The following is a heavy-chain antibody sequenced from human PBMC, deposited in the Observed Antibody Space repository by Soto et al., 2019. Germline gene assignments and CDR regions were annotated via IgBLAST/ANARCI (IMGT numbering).Heavy chain of an antibody. CDR1: GFSFSNAW. V-gene: IGHV3-15*07. D-gene: IGHD2-15*01. Sequence: EVQLVESGGGLVKPGGSLRLSCAASGFSFSNAWMNWVRQAPGKGLEWVGRIKRKIDGEATDYAGPVKGRFTVFRDDSKSALYLQMNSLKGDDTVVYYCTTGSVEGVWGQGTTVTVS. CDR2: IKRKIDGEAT. J-gene: IGHJ6*02. CDR3: TTGSVEGV.